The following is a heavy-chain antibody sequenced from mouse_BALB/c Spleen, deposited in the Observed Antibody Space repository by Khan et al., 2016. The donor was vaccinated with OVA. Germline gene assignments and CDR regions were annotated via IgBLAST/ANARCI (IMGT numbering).Heavy chain of an antibody. Sequence: QIQLVQSGAELVRPGASVKLSCKTSGYTFTSYWIHWVKQRSGQGLEWIARIYPGTDNTYYNEKLKDKATLTTDKSSSTAYLQLSSLKSEDSAVYCCARVEACYYVDYWGQGTTLTVSS. CDR3: ARVEACYYVDY. V-gene: IGHV1S132*01. J-gene: IGHJ2*01. D-gene: IGHD3-2*02. CDR1: GYTFTSYW. CDR2: IYPGTDNT.